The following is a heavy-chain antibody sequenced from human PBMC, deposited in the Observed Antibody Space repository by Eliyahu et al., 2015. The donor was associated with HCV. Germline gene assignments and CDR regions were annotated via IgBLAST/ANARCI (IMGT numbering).Heavy chain of an antibody. CDR3: TSWNSYYFCQE. CDR1: XXSFSTXS. J-gene: IGHJ1*01. D-gene: IGHD1-26*01. Sequence: DVRLVASGGGLVKPGGSLXLSCAASXXSFSTXSMNXVRPAPGKGLEWLSSISGTGSYINYADSVKGRFTISRDNARNSVYLQMNSLTADDTAVYYCTSWNSYYFCQEWGQGTLVTVSS. CDR2: ISGTGSYI. V-gene: IGHV3-21*01.